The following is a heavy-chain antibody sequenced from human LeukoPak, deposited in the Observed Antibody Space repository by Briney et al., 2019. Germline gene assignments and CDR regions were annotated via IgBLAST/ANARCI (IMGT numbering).Heavy chain of an antibody. V-gene: IGHV3-21*01. CDR3: ARDYGDPYYFDY. J-gene: IGHJ4*02. Sequence: GGSLRLSCAASGFTFSSYSMNRFRQAPGKGLEWVSSISSSSSYIYYADSVKGRFTISRDNAKNSLYLQMNSLRAEDTAVYYCARDYGDPYYFDYWGQGTLVTVSS. CDR2: ISSSSSYI. CDR1: GFTFSSYS. D-gene: IGHD4-17*01.